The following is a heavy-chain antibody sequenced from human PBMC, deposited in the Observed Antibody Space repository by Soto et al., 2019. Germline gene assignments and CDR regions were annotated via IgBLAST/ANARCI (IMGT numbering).Heavy chain of an antibody. CDR1: GGTFSSYA. J-gene: IGHJ4*02. Sequence: ASVKVSCKVSGGTFSSYAISWVRQAPGQGLEWMGGIIPIFGTANYAQKFQGRVTITADESTSTAYMELSSLRSEDTAVYYCARDLLNNDYGDYVLEWGQGTLVTVSS. CDR2: IIPIFGTA. V-gene: IGHV1-69*13. CDR3: ARDLLNNDYGDYVLE. D-gene: IGHD4-17*01.